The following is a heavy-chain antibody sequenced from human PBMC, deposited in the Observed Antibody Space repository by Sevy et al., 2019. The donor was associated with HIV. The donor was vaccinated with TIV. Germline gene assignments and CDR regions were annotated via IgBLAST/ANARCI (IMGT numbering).Heavy chain of an antibody. CDR1: GGSVTRDSYY. Sequence: TLSLTCSVSGGSVTRDSYYWSWIRQPPGRGLEWIASIFYSGSTNYNSSLKSRVTMSVNQPKNHFTLRVSAVTSAETAVYYWARNRSPYGDYATESFDAWGQGTLVTVSS. V-gene: IGHV4-61*03. J-gene: IGHJ4*02. CDR3: ARNRSPYGDYATESFDA. D-gene: IGHD4-17*01. CDR2: IFYSGST.